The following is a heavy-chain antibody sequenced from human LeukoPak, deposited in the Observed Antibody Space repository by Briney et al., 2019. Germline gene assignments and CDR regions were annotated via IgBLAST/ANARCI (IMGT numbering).Heavy chain of an antibody. CDR3: ARQDYGGNIDY. Sequence: SETLSLTCTVSGGSISSSSYYWGWIRQPPGEGLVYIGSIYYSGSTYYNPSLKSRVTISLDTSKNQFSLTLSSVTAADTAVYYCARQDYGGNIDYWGQGTLVTVSS. V-gene: IGHV4-39*01. CDR1: GGSISSSSYY. J-gene: IGHJ4*02. D-gene: IGHD4-23*01. CDR2: IYYSGST.